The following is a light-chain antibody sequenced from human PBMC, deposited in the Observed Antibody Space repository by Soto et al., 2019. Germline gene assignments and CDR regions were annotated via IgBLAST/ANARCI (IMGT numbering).Light chain of an antibody. CDR3: SSYKSSSNVV. J-gene: IGLJ1*01. V-gene: IGLV2-14*02. CDR1: VGL. Sequence: QSVLTQPASVSGSPGQSITISCTGTVGLVSWYQQHPGKVPKLIIYEVSQRPSGDSNRFSGSKSGNTASLTISGLQAEDEGDYWCSSYKSSSNVVFGTGTKVTVL. CDR2: EVS.